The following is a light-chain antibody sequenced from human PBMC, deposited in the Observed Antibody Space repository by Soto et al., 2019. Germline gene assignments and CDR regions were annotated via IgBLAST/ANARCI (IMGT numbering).Light chain of an antibody. CDR3: QQSAGSPPT. CDR2: GAS. Sequence: EIVLKHSPGTLALSPWEGATLSFSARPSLSSSYLAWYQQKPGQAPRLLIYGASRRATGIPDRVSGSGSGTDFTLTISRLEPEDFAVYYCQQSAGSPPTFGQGTKV. CDR1: PSLSSSY. V-gene: IGKV3-20*01. J-gene: IGKJ1*01.